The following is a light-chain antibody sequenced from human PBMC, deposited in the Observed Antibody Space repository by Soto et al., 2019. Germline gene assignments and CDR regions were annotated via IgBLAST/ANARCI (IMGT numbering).Light chain of an antibody. V-gene: IGLV2-14*03. CDR1: SSDVGAYDF. CDR3: SSYTTSSTRV. CDR2: EVS. Sequence: QSALAQPASVSGSPGQSITSSCTGTSSDVGAYDFVSWYQQHPDKAPKLMIYEVSNRPSGVSYRFSGSKSVNTATLTISGLQAEDEADYYCSSYTTSSTRVFGNGTKVTVL. J-gene: IGLJ1*01.